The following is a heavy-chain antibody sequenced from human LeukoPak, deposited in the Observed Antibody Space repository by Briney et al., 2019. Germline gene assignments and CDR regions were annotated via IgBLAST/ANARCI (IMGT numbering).Heavy chain of an antibody. J-gene: IGHJ4*02. V-gene: IGHV4-38-2*02. Sequence: PSETLSLTCTVSGGSISSYYWSWIRQPPGKGLEWIGSIYHSGSTYHNPSLKSRVTISLDTSKNLFSLKMSSVTAADTAVYYCVKEELLYFGASKIRGFDFWGQGTLVTVFS. D-gene: IGHD3-10*01. CDR1: GGSISSYY. CDR2: IYHSGST. CDR3: VKEELLYFGASKIRGFDF.